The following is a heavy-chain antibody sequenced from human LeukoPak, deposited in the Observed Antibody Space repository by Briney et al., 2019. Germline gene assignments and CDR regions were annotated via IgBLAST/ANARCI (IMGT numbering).Heavy chain of an antibody. Sequence: GGSLRLSCAASGFTFSSYGMHWVRQAPGKGLEWVAVISYDGSNKYYADSVKGRFTISRDNSKNTLYLQMNSLRAEDTAVYYCAKDLHGFWSGYFISRNYYGMDVWGQGTTVTVSS. CDR2: ISYDGSNK. CDR3: AKDLHGFWSGYFISRNYYGMDV. CDR1: GFTFSSYG. D-gene: IGHD3-3*01. V-gene: IGHV3-30*18. J-gene: IGHJ6*02.